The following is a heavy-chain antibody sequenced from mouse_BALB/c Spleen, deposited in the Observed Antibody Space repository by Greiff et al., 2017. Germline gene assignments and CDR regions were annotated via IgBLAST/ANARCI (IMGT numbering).Heavy chain of an antibody. CDR3: ARPLAYYRYDAFAY. D-gene: IGHD2-14*01. V-gene: IGHV5-12-2*01. J-gene: IGHJ3*01. Sequence: EVMLVESGGGLVQPGGSLKLSCAASGFTFSSYTMSWVRQTPEKRLEWVAYISNGGGSTYYPDTVKGRFTISRDNAKNTLYLQMSSLKSEDTAMYYCARPLAYYRYDAFAYWGQGTLVTVSA. CDR1: GFTFSSYT. CDR2: ISNGGGST.